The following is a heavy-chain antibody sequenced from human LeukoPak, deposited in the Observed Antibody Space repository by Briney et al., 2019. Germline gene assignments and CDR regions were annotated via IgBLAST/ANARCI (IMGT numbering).Heavy chain of an antibody. D-gene: IGHD3-10*01. J-gene: IGHJ4*02. CDR2: ISGSGGST. CDR1: GFTFSSYA. V-gene: IGHV3-23*01. Sequence: GGSLRLSCAASGFTFSSYAMSWVRQAPGKGLEWVSAISGSGGSTYYADSVKGRFTISRDNSKNTLYLQMNSLRAEDTAVYYCAKDRVRFGELSPFDYWGQGTLVTVSS. CDR3: AKDRVRFGELSPFDY.